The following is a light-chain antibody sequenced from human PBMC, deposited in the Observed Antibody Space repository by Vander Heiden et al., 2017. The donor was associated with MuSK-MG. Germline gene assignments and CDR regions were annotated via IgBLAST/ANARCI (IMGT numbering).Light chain of an antibody. CDR1: QDISNY. CDR3: QQYDNPPIT. V-gene: IGKV1-33*01. CDR2: DAS. Sequence: DIQMTQSPSSLSASVGDRATITCQASQDISNYLNWYQQKPGKAPKLLIYDASNLETGVPSRFSGSGSGTDFTFTISSLQPEDIATYYCQQYDNPPITFGPGTKVDIK. J-gene: IGKJ3*01.